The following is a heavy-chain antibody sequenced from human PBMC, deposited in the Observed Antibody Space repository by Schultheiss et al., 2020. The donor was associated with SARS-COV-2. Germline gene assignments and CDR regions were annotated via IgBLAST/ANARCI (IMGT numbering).Heavy chain of an antibody. V-gene: IGHV4-31*02. CDR2: IYHTGST. Sequence: SETLSLTCSVSGGSISSGGYYWSWVRQHPGKGLEWIGYIYHTGSTYYNPSLRSRVNMSVDTSENRFSLTLTSVTAADTGTYYCAKIRGPFGYPETGLDVWGQGALVTVSS. CDR3: AKIRGPFGYPETGLDV. J-gene: IGHJ4*02. CDR1: GGSISSGGYY. D-gene: IGHD3-10*01.